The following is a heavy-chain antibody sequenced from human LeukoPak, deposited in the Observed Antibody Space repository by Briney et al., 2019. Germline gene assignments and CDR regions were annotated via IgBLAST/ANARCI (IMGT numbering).Heavy chain of an antibody. J-gene: IGHJ4*02. CDR2: INSDGSST. Sequence: AGGSLRLSCAASGFTFSSYWMHWVRQAPGKGLVWVSRINSDGSSTSYADSVRGRFTISRDNAKNTLYLQMNSLRAEDTAVYYCARGGHSSGWYYYWGQGTLVTVSS. CDR3: ARGGHSSGWYYY. CDR1: GFTFSSYW. V-gene: IGHV3-74*01. D-gene: IGHD6-19*01.